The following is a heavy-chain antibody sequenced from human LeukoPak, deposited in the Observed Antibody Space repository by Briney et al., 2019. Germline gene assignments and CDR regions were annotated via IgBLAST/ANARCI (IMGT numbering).Heavy chain of an antibody. CDR2: IFHSGST. Sequence: SETLSLTCAVSGGSISSNNWWSWVRQPPGKGLEWIGEIFHSGSTNYNPSLKSRVTTSTDKSKNQFSLKLTSVTAADTAVYYCARNGFYCLDYWGQGTPVTVSS. J-gene: IGHJ4*02. V-gene: IGHV4-4*02. CDR3: ARNGFYCLDY. CDR1: GGSISSNNW. D-gene: IGHD2-15*01.